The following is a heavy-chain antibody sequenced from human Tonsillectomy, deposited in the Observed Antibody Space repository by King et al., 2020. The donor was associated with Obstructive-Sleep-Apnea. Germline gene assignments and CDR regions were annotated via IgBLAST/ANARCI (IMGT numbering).Heavy chain of an antibody. CDR3: ARTILGYSFFQH. CDR2: INSDGTNI. J-gene: IGHJ1*01. V-gene: IGHV3-74*01. D-gene: IGHD5-18*01. Sequence: VQLVESGGPLVQPGGSLRLSCAASGFTFSDYWMHWVRQNPEKGLVWVSRINSDGTNIVYADSVKGRFTVSRDNAKTTLYLQMNSLRAEDTAVYYCARTILGYSFFQHWGQGTLVTVSS. CDR1: GFTFSDYW.